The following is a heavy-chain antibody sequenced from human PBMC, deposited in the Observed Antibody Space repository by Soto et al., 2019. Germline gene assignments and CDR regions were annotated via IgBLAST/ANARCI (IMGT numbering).Heavy chain of an antibody. V-gene: IGHV1-24*01. CDR2: FDPEDGET. CDR1: GYTLTELS. D-gene: IGHD2-2*01. CDR3: ATGVVPAATPPENWFGP. J-gene: IGHJ5*02. Sequence: ASVKVSCKVSGYTLTELSMHWVRQAPGKGLEWMGGFDPEDGETIYAQKFQGRVTMTEDTSTDTAYMELSSLRSEDTAVYYRATGVVPAATPPENWFGPWGQGTLVTVSS.